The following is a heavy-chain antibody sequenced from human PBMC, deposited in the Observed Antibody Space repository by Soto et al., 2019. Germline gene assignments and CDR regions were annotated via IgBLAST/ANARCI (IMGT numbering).Heavy chain of an antibody. V-gene: IGHV1-69*06. CDR2: IIPIFGTT. CDR1: GGTFSSYA. D-gene: IGHD1-1*01. CDR3: ATWHEREHAYDV. J-gene: IGHJ3*01. Sequence: QMQLVQSGAEVKKPGSSVKVSCKASGGTFSSYAISWVRQAPGQGLEWLGEIIPIFGTTKYAQNLQGRVTLTADKSTSTAYMELSSLGSEDTAVYYCATWHEREHAYDVWGQGTTVTVSS.